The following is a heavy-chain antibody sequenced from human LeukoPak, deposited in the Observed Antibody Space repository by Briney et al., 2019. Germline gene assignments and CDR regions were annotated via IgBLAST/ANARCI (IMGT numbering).Heavy chain of an antibody. CDR1: GYSFTSYW. D-gene: IGHD2-15*01. CDR2: IYPGDSDT. Sequence: GESLKISCKGSGYSFTSYWIGWVRQMPGKGLEWMGIIYPGDSDTRYSPSFQGQVTISADKSISTAYLQWSSLKASDTAMYYCARLGNILGYCSGGSCYPDYRGQGTLVTVSS. CDR3: ARLGNILGYCSGGSCYPDY. V-gene: IGHV5-51*01. J-gene: IGHJ4*02.